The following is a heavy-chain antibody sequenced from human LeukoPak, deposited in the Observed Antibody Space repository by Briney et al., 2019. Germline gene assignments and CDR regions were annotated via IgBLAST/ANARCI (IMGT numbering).Heavy chain of an antibody. CDR2: IYPGDSDT. CDR1: GYSFTSYW. V-gene: IGHV5-51*01. J-gene: IGHJ4*02. Sequence: GESLKISCKGSGYSFTSYWIGWVRQMPGKGLEWMGIIYPGDSDTRYSPSFQGQVTVSADKSISTAYLQWSSLKASDTAMYYCARRSYYDSSGYQHLSYYFDYWGQGTLVTVSS. CDR3: ARRSYYDSSGYQHLSYYFDY. D-gene: IGHD3-22*01.